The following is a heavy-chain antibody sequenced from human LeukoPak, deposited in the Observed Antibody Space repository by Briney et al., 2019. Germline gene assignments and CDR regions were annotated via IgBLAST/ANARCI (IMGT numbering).Heavy chain of an antibody. J-gene: IGHJ3*02. D-gene: IGHD6-19*01. V-gene: IGHV3-23*01. CDR3: AKVRGYSSGWYDDGFDI. CDR2: ISGRGANT. CDR1: EFTFSNYA. Sequence: GGSLRLSCAASEFTFSNYAMNWVRQAPGKGLEWVSAISGRGANTYYADSVKGRFTISRDNSKNTLYLQMNSLRAEDTAVYYCAKVRGYSSGWYDDGFDIWGQGTMVIVSS.